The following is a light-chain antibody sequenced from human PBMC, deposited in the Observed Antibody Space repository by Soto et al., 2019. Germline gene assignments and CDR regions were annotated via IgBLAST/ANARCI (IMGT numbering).Light chain of an antibody. J-gene: IGKJ4*01. CDR3: QQHISWPLT. CDR1: QSVISSY. Sequence: EIVLTQSPGSLSLSPGERATLSCRAIQSVISSYLAWYQQKLGQAPRLLIYGASSRATGIPDRFSGSGSGTDFTLTISRLEPEDFAVYYCQQHISWPLTFGGGTKV. V-gene: IGKV3-20*01. CDR2: GAS.